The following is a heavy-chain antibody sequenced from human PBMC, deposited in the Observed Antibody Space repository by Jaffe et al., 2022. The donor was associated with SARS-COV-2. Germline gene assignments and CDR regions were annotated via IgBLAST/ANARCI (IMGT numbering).Heavy chain of an antibody. CDR2: INHSGST. V-gene: IGHV4-34*01. CDR3: ARMRGSGTLIKTTHYYYYMDV. Sequence: QVQLQQWGAGLLKPSETLSLTCAVYGGSFSGYYWSWIRQPPGKGLEWIGEINHSGSTNYNPSLKSRVTISVDTSKNQFSLKLSSVTAADTAVYYCARMRGSGTLIKTTHYYYYMDVWGKGTTVTVSS. D-gene: IGHD3-10*01. CDR1: GGSFSGYY. J-gene: IGHJ6*03.